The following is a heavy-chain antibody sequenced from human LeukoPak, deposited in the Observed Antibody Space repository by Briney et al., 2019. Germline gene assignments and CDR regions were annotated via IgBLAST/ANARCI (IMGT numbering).Heavy chain of an antibody. J-gene: IGHJ5*02. V-gene: IGHV1-46*01. D-gene: IGHD1-26*01. Sequence: APLRASCKASRYTFTTYYMHWVRQAPGQRLEWMGLIKPTGGITGYAQKFQGRDTMHRDMSTSTDYMELSSLRSEDTAIYYCARDNSVGDNAWWCDLGRQGTVVTVFS. CDR3: ARDNSVGDNAWWCDL. CDR2: IKPTGGIT. CDR1: RYTFTTYY.